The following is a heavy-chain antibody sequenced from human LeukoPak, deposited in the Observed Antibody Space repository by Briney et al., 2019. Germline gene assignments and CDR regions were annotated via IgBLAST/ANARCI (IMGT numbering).Heavy chain of an antibody. Sequence: GGSLRLSCAASGFTFSSYGMHWVRQAPGKGLEWVAFIRYDGSNKYYADSVKGRFTISRDNSKNTLYLQMNSLRAEDTAVYYCAKDFTGRRVRISSYYMDVWGKGTTVTISS. CDR2: IRYDGSNK. J-gene: IGHJ6*03. CDR3: AKDFTGRRVRISSYYMDV. CDR1: GFTFSSYG. V-gene: IGHV3-30*02. D-gene: IGHD3-3*02.